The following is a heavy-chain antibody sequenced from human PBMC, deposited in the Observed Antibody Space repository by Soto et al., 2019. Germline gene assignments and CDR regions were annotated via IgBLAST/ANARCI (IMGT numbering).Heavy chain of an antibody. J-gene: IGHJ6*02. CDR1: GGSISSYY. D-gene: IGHD3-10*01. Sequence: SETLSLTCTVSGGSISSYYWSWIRQPPGKGLEWIGYIYYSGSTDYNPSLKSRVTISVDTSKNQSSLKLSSVTAADTAVYYCARDQVVRGVAYYYYYGMDVWGQGTTVTVSS. V-gene: IGHV4-59*01. CDR3: ARDQVVRGVAYYYYYGMDV. CDR2: IYYSGST.